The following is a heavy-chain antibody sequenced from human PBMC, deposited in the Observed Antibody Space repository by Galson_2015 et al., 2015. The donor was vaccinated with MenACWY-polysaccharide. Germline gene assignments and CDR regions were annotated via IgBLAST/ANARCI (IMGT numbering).Heavy chain of an antibody. D-gene: IGHD5-12*01. CDR2: ITSDGRTA. V-gene: IGHV3-43*01. CDR1: GFTFGDYT. CDR3: AKDRARRSSGYALDS. J-gene: IGHJ4*02. Sequence: SLRLSCAASGFTFGDYTMHWVRQLPGKGLEWVSLITSDGRTALYGDSVKGRFTISRDNSRNSLYVEMNILTTEDTALYYCAKDRARRSSGYALDSSRLRTPVTASS.